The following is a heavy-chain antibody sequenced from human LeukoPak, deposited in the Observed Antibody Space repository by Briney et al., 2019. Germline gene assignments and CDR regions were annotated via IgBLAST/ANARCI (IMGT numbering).Heavy chain of an antibody. J-gene: IGHJ4*02. Sequence: GGSLRLSCAASGFTFSSYAMSWVRQAPGKGLEWVSAISGSGGSTYYADSVKGRFTISRDNAKNSLYLQMNSLRAEDTAVYYCARDWVGDCSGGSCYYFDYWGQGTLVTVSS. V-gene: IGHV3-23*01. CDR2: ISGSGGST. D-gene: IGHD2-15*01. CDR1: GFTFSSYA. CDR3: ARDWVGDCSGGSCYYFDY.